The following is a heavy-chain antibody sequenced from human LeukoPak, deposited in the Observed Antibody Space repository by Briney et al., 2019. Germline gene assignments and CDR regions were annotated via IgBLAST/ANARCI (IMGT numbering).Heavy chain of an antibody. V-gene: IGHV3-20*04. Sequence: GGSLRLSCAASGFTFDDYGMSWVRQAPGKGLEWVSGINWNGGSTGYADSVKGRFTISRDNAKNSLYLQMNSLRAEYTALYYCARDRARLLWFGAETYFDYWGQGTLVTVSS. CDR3: ARDRARLLWFGAETYFDY. J-gene: IGHJ4*02. D-gene: IGHD3-10*01. CDR1: GFTFDDYG. CDR2: INWNGGST.